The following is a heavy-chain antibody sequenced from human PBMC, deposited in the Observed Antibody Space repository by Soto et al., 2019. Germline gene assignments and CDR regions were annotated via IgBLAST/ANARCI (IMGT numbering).Heavy chain of an antibody. D-gene: IGHD2-15*01. V-gene: IGHV3-9*01. CDR1: GFTFDDYA. CDR2: ISWNSGSI. Sequence: GGSLRLSCAASGFTFDDYAMHWVRQAPGKGLEWVSGISWNSGSIGYADSVKGRFTISRDNTKNSLYLQMNSLRAEDTALYYYAKDRGYCSGGSCTYYFDYWGQGTLVTVSS. CDR3: AKDRGYCSGGSCTYYFDY. J-gene: IGHJ4*02.